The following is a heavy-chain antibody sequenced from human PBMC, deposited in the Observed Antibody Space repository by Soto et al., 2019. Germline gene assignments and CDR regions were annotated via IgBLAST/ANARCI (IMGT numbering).Heavy chain of an antibody. D-gene: IGHD4-17*01. CDR2: IYYSGST. CDR1: GGSISSYY. Sequence: PSETLSLTCTVSGGSISSYYWSWIRQPPGKGLEWIGYIYYSGSTNYNPSLKSRVTISVDTSKNQFSLKLSSVTAADTAVYYCASTSDYGDFDYWGRGTLVTVSS. J-gene: IGHJ4*02. V-gene: IGHV4-59*01. CDR3: ASTSDYGDFDY.